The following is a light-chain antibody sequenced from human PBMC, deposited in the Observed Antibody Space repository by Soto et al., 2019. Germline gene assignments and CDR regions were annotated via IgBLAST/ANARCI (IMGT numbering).Light chain of an antibody. CDR3: SSYAGSSNV. CDR1: SSDVGGYNY. Sequence: QSARTQHPSASVSPGRSVAISCTGTSSDVGGYNYVSWYQQHPGKAPKLMIYEVNKRPSGVPGRFSGSKSGNTASLTVSGLQAEDEADYYCSSYAGSSNVFGPGTKVTVL. CDR2: EVN. J-gene: IGLJ1*01. V-gene: IGLV2-8*01.